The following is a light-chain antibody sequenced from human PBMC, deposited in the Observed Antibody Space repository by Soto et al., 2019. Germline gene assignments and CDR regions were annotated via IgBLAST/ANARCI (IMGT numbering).Light chain of an antibody. CDR2: KAS. J-gene: IGKJ2*01. Sequence: DIQMTQSPSTLSASVGDRVTITCRASQSISSWLAWYQQKPGKAPKLLIYKASSLESGGPSRFSGSGSGTEFTLTISSLQPDDFGSYYCQQYNSYSRNTFGQGTKLEIK. CDR3: QQYNSYSRNT. V-gene: IGKV1-5*03. CDR1: QSISSW.